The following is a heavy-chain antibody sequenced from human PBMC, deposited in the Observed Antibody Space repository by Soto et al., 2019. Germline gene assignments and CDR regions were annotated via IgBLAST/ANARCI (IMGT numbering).Heavy chain of an antibody. D-gene: IGHD3-10*01. CDR1: GFTFSTYW. V-gene: IGHV3-7*01. CDR3: ARDWGGLGY. Sequence: GGSLRLSCAASGFTFSTYWMTWVRQAPGKGLEWVANIIKDGSEKSYVDSVKGRFIISRDNAKNSLYLEMNSLRVEDTAVYYCARDWGGLGYWGQGTLVTVSS. J-gene: IGHJ4*02. CDR2: IIKDGSEK.